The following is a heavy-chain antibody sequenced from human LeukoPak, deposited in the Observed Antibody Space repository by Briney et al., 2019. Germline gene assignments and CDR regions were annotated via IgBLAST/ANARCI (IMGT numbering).Heavy chain of an antibody. D-gene: IGHD3-10*01. CDR1: GFTFSDYY. CDR2: ISSSGSTI. Sequence: KPGGSLRLSCAASGFTFSDYYMSWIRQAPGKGLEWVSYISSSGSTIYYADSVKGRFTISRDNAKNSLYLQMNSLRAEDTAVYYCARAIMVRGVLLSTYYYYGMDVWGQGTTVTVSS. J-gene: IGHJ6*02. CDR3: ARAIMVRGVLLSTYYYYGMDV. V-gene: IGHV3-11*01.